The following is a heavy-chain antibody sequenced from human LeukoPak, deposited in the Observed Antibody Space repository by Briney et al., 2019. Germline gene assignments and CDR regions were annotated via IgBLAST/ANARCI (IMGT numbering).Heavy chain of an antibody. V-gene: IGHV3-7*01. J-gene: IGHJ4*02. Sequence: GGSLRLSCAASGFTFSGYWMTWVRQAPGKGLEWVANIKQDGSEKYYVDSVKGRFTISRDNAKNPLYLQMNSLRAEDTAVYYCATSLRLYYYDSSAYYAHWGQGTLVTVSS. CDR3: ATSLRLYYYDSSAYYAH. CDR1: GFTFSGYW. D-gene: IGHD3-22*01. CDR2: IKQDGSEK.